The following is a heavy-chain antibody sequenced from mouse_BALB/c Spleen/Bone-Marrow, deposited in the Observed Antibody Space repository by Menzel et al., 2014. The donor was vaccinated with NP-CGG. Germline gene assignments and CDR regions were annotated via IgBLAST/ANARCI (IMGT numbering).Heavy chain of an antibody. Sequence: EVQLVESGADFVQPGASVKLSCTASGFNIKNTYMYWVKQRPEQGLEWIGRIDPANGNTKYDPKFQGKATITADTSSNTAYHQLSSLTSEHTAVFYYARYGYYCSSYAMDYWGQGTTVTVSS. CDR1: GFNIKNTY. V-gene: IGHV14-3*02. CDR2: IDPANGNT. D-gene: IGHD1-1*01. J-gene: IGHJ4*01. CDR3: ARYGYYCSSYAMDY.